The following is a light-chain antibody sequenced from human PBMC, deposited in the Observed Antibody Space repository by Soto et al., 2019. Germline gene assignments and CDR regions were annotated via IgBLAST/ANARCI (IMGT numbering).Light chain of an antibody. CDR3: QVWDSSSDPHYV. Sequence: SYVLTQPPSVSVAPGKTARITCGGNNIGSKSVHWYQQKPGQAPVLVIYYDSDRPSGIPERFSGSNSGNTATLTISRVEAGDEADYYCQVWDSSSDPHYVFGTGTKLTVL. CDR1: NIGSKS. J-gene: IGLJ1*01. CDR2: YDS. V-gene: IGLV3-21*04.